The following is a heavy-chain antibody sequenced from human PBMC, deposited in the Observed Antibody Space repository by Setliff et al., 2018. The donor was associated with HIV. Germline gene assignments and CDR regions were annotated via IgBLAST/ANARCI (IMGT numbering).Heavy chain of an antibody. Sequence: PSETLSLTCTVSGGSISGYYWAWIRQPPGKGLEWIGHIYYSGSTYYNPSLKTRVTISVDGSKNQFSLKLKSVTAADTAVYYCARVSFKASGYWGGSTYSFDFWGQGTLVTVS. CDR3: ARVSFKASGYWGGSTYSFDF. D-gene: IGHD5-12*01. J-gene: IGHJ4*02. CDR1: GGSISGYY. V-gene: IGHV4-39*02. CDR2: IYYSGST.